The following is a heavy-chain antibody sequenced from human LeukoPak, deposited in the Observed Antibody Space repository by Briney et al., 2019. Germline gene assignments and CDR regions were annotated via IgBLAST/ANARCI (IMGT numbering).Heavy chain of an antibody. CDR3: ARVVTRTGYYYYYYMDV. V-gene: IGHV1-18*01. CDR2: ISAYNGNT. D-gene: IGHD1-1*01. Sequence: GASVKVSCKASGYTFTNYGISWVRQAPGQGLEWMGWISAYNGNTNYAQKLQGRVTMTTDTSTSTAYMELRSLRSDDTAVYYCARVVTRTGYYYYYYMDVWGKGTTVTVSS. J-gene: IGHJ6*03. CDR1: GYTFTNYG.